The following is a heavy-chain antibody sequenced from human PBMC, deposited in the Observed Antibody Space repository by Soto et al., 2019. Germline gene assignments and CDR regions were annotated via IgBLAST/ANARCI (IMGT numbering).Heavy chain of an antibody. CDR1: GFTFSSYS. V-gene: IGHV3-21*01. CDR2: ISSSSYI. CDR3: ARANFWSGYLYGMDV. D-gene: IGHD3-3*01. Sequence: LRLSCAASGFTFSSYSMNWVRQAPGKGLEWVSSISSSSYIYYADSVKGRFTISRDNAKNSLYLQMNSLRAEDTAVYYCARANFWSGYLYGMDVWGQGTTVTVS. J-gene: IGHJ6*02.